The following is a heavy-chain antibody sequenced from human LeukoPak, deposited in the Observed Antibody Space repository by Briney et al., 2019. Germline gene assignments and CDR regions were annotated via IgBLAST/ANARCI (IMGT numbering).Heavy chain of an antibody. V-gene: IGHV3-23*01. D-gene: IGHD1-26*01. CDR2: ISASAAMT. Sequence: GGSLRLSCAASGFTFSSYEMNWVRQAPGKGLEWVSSISASAAMTYYADSVKGRFTVSRDNSNNRLYLQMSGLTAADTAVYYCAKDRSIGTYYTFDHWGQGTLVTVSS. J-gene: IGHJ4*02. CDR1: GFTFSSYE. CDR3: AKDRSIGTYYTFDH.